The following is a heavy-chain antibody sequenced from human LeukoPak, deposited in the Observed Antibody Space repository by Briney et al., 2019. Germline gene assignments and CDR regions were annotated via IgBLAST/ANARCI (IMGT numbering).Heavy chain of an antibody. CDR1: GFTFSSYS. J-gene: IGHJ4*02. D-gene: IGHD5-12*01. V-gene: IGHV3-21*01. CDR3: AREDQWLRFFDY. Sequence: GGSLRLSCAASGFTFSSYSMNWVRHAPGKGLEWVSSISSSSSYIYYTDSVKVRFTISRDNAKNSLYLQMNSLRAEDTAVYYCAREDQWLRFFDYWGQGTLVTVSS. CDR2: ISSSSSYI.